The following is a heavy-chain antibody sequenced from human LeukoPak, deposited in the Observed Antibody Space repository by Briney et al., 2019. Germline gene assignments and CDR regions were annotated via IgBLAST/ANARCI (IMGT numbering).Heavy chain of an antibody. Sequence: SETLSLICAVYGGSFSGYYWSWIRQPTGKGLEWIGEINHSGSTNYNPSLKSRVTISVDTSKNQFSLKLGSVTAADTAVYYCARKDRYYYGSGSYGIDYWGQGTLVTVSS. CDR1: GGSFSGYY. J-gene: IGHJ4*02. V-gene: IGHV4-34*01. CDR2: INHSGST. D-gene: IGHD3-10*01. CDR3: ARKDRYYYGSGSYGIDY.